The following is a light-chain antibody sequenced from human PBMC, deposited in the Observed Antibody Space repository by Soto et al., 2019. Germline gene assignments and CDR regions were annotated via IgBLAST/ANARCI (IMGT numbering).Light chain of an antibody. CDR2: AAS. V-gene: IGKV1D-16*01. CDR1: QAINSW. CDR3: QQCNIYPRT. Sequence: DVQMTQSPSSLSASVGDRVTITCRASQAINSWLAWYQQKPGNAPKSLIYAASSLQTGVPSRFSGSASGTPVTLTISNLQPEDSATYYCQQCNIYPRTCGGGTKVEIK. J-gene: IGKJ4*01.